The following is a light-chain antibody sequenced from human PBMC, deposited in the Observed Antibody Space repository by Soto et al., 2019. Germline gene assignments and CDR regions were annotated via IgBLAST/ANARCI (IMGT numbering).Light chain of an antibody. Sequence: QSALTQPASVSGSPGQSITISCTGTSSDVAGYNYVSWYQQHPGKAPKLMIYEVSNRPSGVSNRFSGSKSGNTASLTISGLQAEDEADYYCSSYTSSRVFGGGTKLTVL. V-gene: IGLV2-14*01. CDR1: SSDVAGYNY. J-gene: IGLJ3*02. CDR2: EVS. CDR3: SSYTSSRV.